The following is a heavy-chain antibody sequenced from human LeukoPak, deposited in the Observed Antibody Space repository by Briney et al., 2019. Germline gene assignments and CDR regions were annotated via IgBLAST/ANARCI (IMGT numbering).Heavy chain of an antibody. CDR3: ARETYYYGSGSYYTFDY. J-gene: IGHJ4*02. Sequence: SVEVSCKASGGTFSSYAISWVRQAPGQGLEWMGGIIPIFGTANYAQKSQGRVTITADESTSTAYMELSSLRSEDTAVYYCARETYYYGSGSYYTFDYWGQGTLVTVSS. CDR2: IIPIFGTA. CDR1: GGTFSSYA. V-gene: IGHV1-69*13. D-gene: IGHD3-10*01.